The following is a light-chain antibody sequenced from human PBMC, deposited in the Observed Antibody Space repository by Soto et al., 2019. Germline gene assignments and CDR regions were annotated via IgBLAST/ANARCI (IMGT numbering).Light chain of an antibody. V-gene: IGKV3-15*01. CDR3: QQYDNWPPT. J-gene: IGKJ1*01. CDR2: GVS. Sequence: EIVMTQSPATLSVSPGERATLSCRASQSVTSNLAWYQQKPGQAPRLLMYGVSTRATGIPARFGGSGSATEFTLTISSLQSEDFAVYYCQQYDNWPPTFGQGTKVDIK. CDR1: QSVTSN.